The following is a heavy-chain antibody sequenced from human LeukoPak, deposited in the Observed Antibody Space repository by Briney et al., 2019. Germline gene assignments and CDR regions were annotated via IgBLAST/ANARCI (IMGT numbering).Heavy chain of an antibody. J-gene: IGHJ4*02. CDR3: ARVSSNWDTYFHY. D-gene: IGHD7-27*01. CDR2: IYYSGST. Sequence: SSETLSLTCTVSGGSISSSSYYWGWIRRPPGKGLEWIGTIYYSGSTYYNPSLRSRVTISVDTSKNQFSLKLSSVTAADTAVFYCARVSSNWDTYFHYWGQGSLVTVSS. CDR1: GGSISSSSYY. V-gene: IGHV4-39*01.